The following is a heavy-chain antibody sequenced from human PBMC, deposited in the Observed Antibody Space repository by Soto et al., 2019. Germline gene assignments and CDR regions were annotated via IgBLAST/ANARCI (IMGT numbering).Heavy chain of an antibody. D-gene: IGHD2-15*01. V-gene: IGHV2-5*02. CDR1: GFSLSTSGVG. CDR3: ARAYCRDGTCFLLSFDY. CDR2: IYWDDDN. J-gene: IGHJ4*02. Sequence: QITLKESGPTLVKPTQTLTLTCTFSGFSLSTSGVGVGWIRQPPGKGLEWLALIYWDDDNRYSPPLKNRLTITKXXSXNPXVLTMTSMDPVDTATYYCARAYCRDGTCFLLSFDYWGQGTLVTVSS.